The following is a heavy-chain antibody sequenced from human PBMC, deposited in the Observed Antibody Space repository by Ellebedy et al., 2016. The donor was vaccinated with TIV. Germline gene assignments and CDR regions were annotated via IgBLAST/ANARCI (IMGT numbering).Heavy chain of an antibody. J-gene: IGHJ6*02. CDR2: ITVSGA. CDR1: EFTITNYA. V-gene: IGHV3-23*01. Sequence: GESLKISCAASEFTITNYAMNWVRHAPGXRLEWVSVITVSGAYYANSVQGRFTISRDNSKNTMYLQMNSLRAEDTAVYYCARDGRNTAMVADYGMDVWGQGTTVTVSS. D-gene: IGHD5-18*01. CDR3: ARDGRNTAMVADYGMDV.